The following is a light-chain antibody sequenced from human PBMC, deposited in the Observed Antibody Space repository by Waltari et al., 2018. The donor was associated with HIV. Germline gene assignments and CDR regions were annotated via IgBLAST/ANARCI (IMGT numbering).Light chain of an antibody. CDR3: QVWDNGSDHPVI. Sequence: SYVLTQPPSVSVAPGQTARITCGGNNIGTRSVHWYQQKPGQAPVLVVHDYSDRPSGIPERFSGSNSGNTATVTISRVEAGDEADYYCQVWDNGSDHPVIFGGGTKLTVL. V-gene: IGLV3-21*02. CDR2: DYS. J-gene: IGLJ2*01. CDR1: NIGTRS.